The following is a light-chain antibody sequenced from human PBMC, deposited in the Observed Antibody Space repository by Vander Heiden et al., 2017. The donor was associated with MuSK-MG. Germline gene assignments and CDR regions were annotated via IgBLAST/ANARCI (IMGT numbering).Light chain of an antibody. CDR2: WAS. V-gene: IGKV4-1*01. CDR1: QSVLYSSNNKNY. CDR3: QQYYSTPWT. Sequence: DIVLTPSPHSLAVSLGERATINCKSSQSVLYSSNNKNYLAWYQQKPGQPPKLLIYWASTRESGVPDRFSGSGSGTDFTLTISSLQAEDVAVDYCQQYYSTPWTFGQGTKVEIK. J-gene: IGKJ1*01.